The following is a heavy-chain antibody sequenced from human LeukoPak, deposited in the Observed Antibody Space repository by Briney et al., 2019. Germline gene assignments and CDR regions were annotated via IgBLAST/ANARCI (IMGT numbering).Heavy chain of an antibody. CDR3: ARDLGYFGSGSYLGWFDP. CDR2: IFYSGST. Sequence: PSETLSLTCTVSGVSVTSDNCYWTWIRQPPGKGLEWIGHIFYSGSTHYNPSLKSRVTISVDTSKNQFSLRLISVTAADTAVYYCARDLGYFGSGSYLGWFDPWGQGTLDTVSS. J-gene: IGHJ5*02. CDR1: GVSVTSDNCY. V-gene: IGHV4-61*01. D-gene: IGHD3-10*01.